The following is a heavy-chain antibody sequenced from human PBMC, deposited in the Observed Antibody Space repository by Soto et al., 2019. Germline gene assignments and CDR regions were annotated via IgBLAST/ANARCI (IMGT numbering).Heavy chain of an antibody. D-gene: IGHD3-10*01. J-gene: IGHJ6*02. CDR1: GYTFTGYY. CDR2: INPNSGGT. CDR3: ARDRVSVRRGITMVRGVHGASYYYYYGMDV. V-gene: IGHV1-2*04. Sequence: GASVKVCCKASGYTFTGYYMHWVRQAPGQGLEWMGWINPNSGGTNYAQKFQGWVTMTRDTSISTAYMELSRLRSDDTAVYYCARDRVSVRRGITMVRGVHGASYYYYYGMDVWGHGTTVTVSS.